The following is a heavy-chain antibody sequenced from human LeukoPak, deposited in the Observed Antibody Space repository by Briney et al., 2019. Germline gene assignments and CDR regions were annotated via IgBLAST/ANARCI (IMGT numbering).Heavy chain of an antibody. CDR2: INPSGGST. CDR3: ARESGGRPFDY. CDR1: GYTFTSYY. D-gene: IGHD2-15*01. Sequence: ASVKVSCKASGYTFTSYYMRWVRQAPGQGLEWMGIINPSGGSTTYAQKFQGRVTMTRDTSTTTVYMELSSLRSEDTAVYYCARESGGRPFDYWGQGTLVTVSS. V-gene: IGHV1-46*01. J-gene: IGHJ4*02.